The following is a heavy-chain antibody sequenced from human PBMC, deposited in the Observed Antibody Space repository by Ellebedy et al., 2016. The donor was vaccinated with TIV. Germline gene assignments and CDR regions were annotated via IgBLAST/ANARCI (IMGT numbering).Heavy chain of an antibody. Sequence: GESLKISCAGSGFTFYSHAMCWVRQTPGKGLEWVSVISAGGDSTEYGDSVKGRFTISRDNSKNTLYLQMNSLRAEDTAVYYCVKLDSSGYYYGRLDYWGQGTLVTVSS. CDR1: GFTFYSHA. D-gene: IGHD3-22*01. CDR2: ISAGGDST. V-gene: IGHV3-23*02. J-gene: IGHJ4*02. CDR3: VKLDSSGYYYGRLDY.